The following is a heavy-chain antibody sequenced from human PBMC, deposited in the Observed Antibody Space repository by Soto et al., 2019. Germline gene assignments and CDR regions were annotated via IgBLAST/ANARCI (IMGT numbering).Heavy chain of an antibody. J-gene: IGHJ4*02. CDR1: GGSISSYY. CDR2: IYYSGST. CDR3: ARLGITGTIGYPDFDY. Sequence: SETLSLTCTVPGGSISSYYWSWIRQPPGKGLEWIGYIYYSGSTNYNPSLKSRVTISVDTSKNQFSPKLSSVTAADTAVYYCARLGITGTIGYPDFDYWGQGTLVTVSS. D-gene: IGHD1-20*01. V-gene: IGHV4-59*08.